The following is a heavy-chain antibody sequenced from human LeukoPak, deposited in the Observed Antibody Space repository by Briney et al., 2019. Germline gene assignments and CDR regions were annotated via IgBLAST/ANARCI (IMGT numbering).Heavy chain of an antibody. D-gene: IGHD4-17*01. CDR1: GFTFTSFA. V-gene: IGHV3-21*01. CDR3: ARDLDYGDYETLDAFDI. Sequence: PEGSLRLSCAASGFTFTSFAMSWVRQAPGKGLEWVSSISSSSSYIYYADSVKGRFTISRDNAKNSLYLQMNSLRAEDTAVYYCARDLDYGDYETLDAFDIWGQGTMVTVSS. J-gene: IGHJ3*02. CDR2: ISSSSSYI.